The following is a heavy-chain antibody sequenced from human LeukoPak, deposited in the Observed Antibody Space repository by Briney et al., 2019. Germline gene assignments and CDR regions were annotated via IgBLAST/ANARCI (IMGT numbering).Heavy chain of an antibody. V-gene: IGHV3-74*01. CDR2: INNDGSIT. D-gene: IGHD6-13*01. Sequence: GGSLRLSCAASEFTISRYWMHWVRQAPGKGLVWVSNINNDGSITTYADSVKGRFTISRDNVKNTLSLQMNSLRAEDTAVYYCAKDLASSSWRSPAFDIWGQGTMVTVSS. CDR1: EFTISRYW. J-gene: IGHJ3*02. CDR3: AKDLASSSWRSPAFDI.